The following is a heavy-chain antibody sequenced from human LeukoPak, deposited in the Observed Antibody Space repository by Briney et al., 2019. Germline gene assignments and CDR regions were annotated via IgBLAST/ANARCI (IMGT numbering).Heavy chain of an antibody. Sequence: SETLSLTCAVYGGSFSGYYWSWIRQPPGKGLEWIGEINHSGSTNYNPSLKSRVTISVDTSKNQFSLKLSSVTAADTAVYYCARENCSSTSCPPAPFDYWGQGTLVTVSS. V-gene: IGHV4-34*01. D-gene: IGHD2-2*01. CDR2: INHSGST. CDR3: ARENCSSTSCPPAPFDY. CDR1: GGSFSGYY. J-gene: IGHJ4*02.